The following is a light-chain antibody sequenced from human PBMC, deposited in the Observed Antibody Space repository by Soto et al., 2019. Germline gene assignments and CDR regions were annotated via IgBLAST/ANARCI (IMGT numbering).Light chain of an antibody. J-gene: IGKJ2*01. CDR1: QSVSSSY. Sequence: EIVLTQSPGPLYLSPGARATLSCRASQSVSSSYLAWYQQKPGQSPMLLIYGASSRATGIPDRFSGSGSGKDFTLTISRLEPEDFAVYYCQQYGSSFRTFGQGTELEIK. CDR2: GAS. V-gene: IGKV3-20*01. CDR3: QQYGSSFRT.